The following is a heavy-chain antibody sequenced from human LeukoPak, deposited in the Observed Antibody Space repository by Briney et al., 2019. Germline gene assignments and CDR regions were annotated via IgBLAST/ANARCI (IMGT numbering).Heavy chain of an antibody. V-gene: IGHV4-34*01. D-gene: IGHD5-24*01. CDR1: GGSFSGYY. Sequence: SETLSLSCGVYGGSFSGYYWSWIRQPPGKGLEWIGEINPRGSTNYNPSLKSRVTLSADTSKNQFSLTLNPVTAADTAVYYCARRRLGYYFDYWGQGTLVTVSS. J-gene: IGHJ4*02. CDR3: ARRRLGYYFDY. CDR2: INPRGST.